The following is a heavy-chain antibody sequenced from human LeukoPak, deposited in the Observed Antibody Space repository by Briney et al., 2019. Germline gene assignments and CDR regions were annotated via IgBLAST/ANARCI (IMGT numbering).Heavy chain of an antibody. CDR2: ISFSSTYK. J-gene: IGHJ6*03. CDR1: GFSFSSYS. V-gene: IGHV3-21*01. CDR3: ARVPTYGTGWFGNSYDYMDV. Sequence: GGSLRLSCAASGFSFSSYSMNWVRQAPGKGLEWVSYISFSSTYKYYADSVRGRFTLSRDDAKNSLYLQMNTLRVEDTAVDYCARVPTYGTGWFGNSYDYMDVWGKGTTVTVSS. D-gene: IGHD6-19*01.